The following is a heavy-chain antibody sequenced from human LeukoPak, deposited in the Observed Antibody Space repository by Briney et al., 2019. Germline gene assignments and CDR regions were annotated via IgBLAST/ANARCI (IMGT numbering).Heavy chain of an antibody. D-gene: IGHD3-9*01. J-gene: IGHJ4*02. CDR1: GYSFTSYW. CDR2: IYPGDSDT. V-gene: IGHV5-51*01. CDR3: ARSVRYFDWLLSNFDY. Sequence: GESLKISCKGSGYSFTSYWIGWVRQMPGKGLEWMGIIYPGDSDTRYSPSFQGQVTISADKSISTAYLRWSSLKASDTAMYYCARSVRYFDWLLSNFDYWGQGTLVTVSS.